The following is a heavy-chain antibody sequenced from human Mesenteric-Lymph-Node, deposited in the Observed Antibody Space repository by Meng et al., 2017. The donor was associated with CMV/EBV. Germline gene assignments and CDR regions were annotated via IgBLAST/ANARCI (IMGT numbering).Heavy chain of an antibody. CDR2: ISWSGGTR. Sequence: GESLKISCAASGFTFDDYDMNWVRQAPGKGLEWVSDISWSGGTRRYADSVRGRYTISRDNAKNSLYLQMSGLRDEDTALYYCARRIGVGYGLDVWGQGTTVTVSS. CDR3: ARRIGVGYGLDV. CDR1: GFTFDDYD. D-gene: IGHD2-15*01. V-gene: IGHV3-20*04. J-gene: IGHJ6*02.